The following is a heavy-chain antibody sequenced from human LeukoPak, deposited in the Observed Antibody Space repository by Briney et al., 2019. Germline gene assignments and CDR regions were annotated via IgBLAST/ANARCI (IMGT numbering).Heavy chain of an antibody. J-gene: IGHJ4*02. V-gene: IGHV1-46*01. Sequence: GASVKVSCKASGYTFTSYYIHWVRQAPGQGLEWMGIINPSGGSTSYAQKFQGRVTMTRDMSTSTVYMELSSLRSEDTAVYYCAVTSGITIFGLDYWGQGTLVTVSS. CDR1: GYTFTSYY. D-gene: IGHD3-3*01. CDR2: INPSGGST. CDR3: AVTSGITIFGLDY.